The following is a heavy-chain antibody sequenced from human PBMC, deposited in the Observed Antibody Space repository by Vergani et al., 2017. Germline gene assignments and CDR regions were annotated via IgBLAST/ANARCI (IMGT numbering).Heavy chain of an antibody. J-gene: IGHJ5*02. D-gene: IGHD4-17*01. V-gene: IGHV4-34*01. CDR3: ARSPKGAVTTYCFDP. Sequence: QVQLQQWGAGLLKPSETLSLTCAVYGGSFSGYYWSWIRQPPGKGLEWIGEITHSGSTNYNPSLKSRVTISVDTSKNQFSLKLSSVTAAVTAVYYCARSPKGAVTTYCFDPWGQGTLVTVSS. CDR1: GGSFSGYY. CDR2: ITHSGST.